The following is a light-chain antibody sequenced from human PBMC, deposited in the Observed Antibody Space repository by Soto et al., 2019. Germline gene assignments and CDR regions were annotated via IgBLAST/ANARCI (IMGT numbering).Light chain of an antibody. CDR3: CSYAGSSYV. V-gene: IGLV2-23*01. Sequence: QSVLTQPASVSGSPGQSITVSCNRTSSDVGSYNLVSWYQQHPGKAPKLMIYEGSKRPSGVSNRFSGSKSGNTASLTISGLQAEGEADYYCCSYAGSSYVFGTVTKVTVL. CDR2: EGS. J-gene: IGLJ1*01. CDR1: SSDVGSYNL.